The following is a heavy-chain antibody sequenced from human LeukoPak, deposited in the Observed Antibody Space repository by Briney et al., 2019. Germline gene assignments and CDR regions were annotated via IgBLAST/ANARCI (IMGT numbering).Heavy chain of an antibody. CDR3: ACSHDSSGND. J-gene: IGHJ4*02. CDR1: GFTFSSYW. Sequence: GSLRLSCVASGFTFSSYWMAWVRQAPGKGLEWVANIKYDGSRKYYVDSVKSRFTISRDNAKNTVYLQMNSLRVDDTAVYFCACSHDSSGNDWGQGTMVTVSS. D-gene: IGHD3-22*01. CDR2: IKYDGSRK. V-gene: IGHV3-7*01.